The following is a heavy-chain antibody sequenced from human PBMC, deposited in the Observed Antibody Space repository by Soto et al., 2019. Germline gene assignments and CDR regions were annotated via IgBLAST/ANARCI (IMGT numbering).Heavy chain of an antibody. CDR2: IYSSGTT. CDR1: GGSITSANYY. Sequence: QVQLQESGPGLVKPSQTLSLSCSISGGSITSANYYWTWIRLFPGKGLEWIGYIYSSGTTHYNPSLKSRATISLDTTNNQCSLEVKSATASDTAVYYCARMGLHLGELSRNWVDPWGQGSLVTVSS. CDR3: ARMGLHLGELSRNWVDP. D-gene: IGHD3-16*02. V-gene: IGHV4-31*03. J-gene: IGHJ5*02.